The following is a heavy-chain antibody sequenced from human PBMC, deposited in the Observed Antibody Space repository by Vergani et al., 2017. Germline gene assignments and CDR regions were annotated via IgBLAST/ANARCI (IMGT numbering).Heavy chain of an antibody. J-gene: IGHJ4*02. CDR3: ARDDCEYSSGCPNDY. Sequence: QVQLVESGGGVVQPGRSLRLSCAASGFTFSSYGLHWVRQAPGKGLEWVAVIWDDGSNKYYAHSVKRRFTIARDNSKNTLYLQMNSLRAEDTAVYYGARDDCEYSSGCPNDYWGQGTLVTVSS. CDR1: GFTFSSYG. CDR2: IWDDGSNK. V-gene: IGHV3-33*01. D-gene: IGHD6-19*01.